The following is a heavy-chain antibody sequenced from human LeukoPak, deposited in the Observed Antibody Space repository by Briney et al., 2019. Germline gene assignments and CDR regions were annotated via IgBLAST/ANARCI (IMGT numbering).Heavy chain of an antibody. V-gene: IGHV3-64*01. CDR1: GFTFSSYA. CDR2: ISSNGGST. J-gene: IGHJ4*02. Sequence: PGGSLRLSCAASGFTFSSYAMHWVRQAPGKGLEYVSAISSNGGSTYYANSVKGRFTISRDNSKNTLYLQMGSLRAEDTAVYYCARDRSSSWYYFDFDYWGQGTLVTVSS. CDR3: ARDRSSSWYYFDFDY. D-gene: IGHD6-13*01.